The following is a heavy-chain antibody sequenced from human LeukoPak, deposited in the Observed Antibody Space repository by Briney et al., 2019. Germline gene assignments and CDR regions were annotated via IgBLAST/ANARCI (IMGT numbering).Heavy chain of an antibody. Sequence: GESLKISCKGSGYSSTSYWIGWVRQMPGKGLEWMGIIYPGDSDTRYSPSFQGQVTISADKSISTAYLQWSSLKASDTAMYYCARHQRVYYGSGSYIYYYYMDVWGKGTTVTVSS. CDR2: IYPGDSDT. CDR1: GYSSTSYW. D-gene: IGHD3-10*01. CDR3: ARHQRVYYGSGSYIYYYYMDV. V-gene: IGHV5-51*01. J-gene: IGHJ6*03.